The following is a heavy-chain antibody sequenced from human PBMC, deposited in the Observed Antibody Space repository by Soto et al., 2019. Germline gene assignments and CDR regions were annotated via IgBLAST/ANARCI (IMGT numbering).Heavy chain of an antibody. J-gene: IGHJ3*02. CDR3: ARAYSMTIFGVVIETPGGGFEI. CDR1: GFTFSSYA. CDR2: IRGSGGST. V-gene: IGHV3-23*01. D-gene: IGHD3-3*01. Sequence: EVQLLESGGGLVQPGGSLRLSCAASGFTFSSYAMSWVRQAPGKGLEWVSSIRGSGGSTNYADSVKGRFTISRDNSKNTLYLRMNGLRVEDTAGYYCARAYSMTIFGVVIETPGGGFEIGGQGTMVTVSS.